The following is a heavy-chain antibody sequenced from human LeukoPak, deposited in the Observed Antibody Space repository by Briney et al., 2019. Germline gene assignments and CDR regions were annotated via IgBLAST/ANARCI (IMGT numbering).Heavy chain of an antibody. J-gene: IGHJ3*02. CDR2: IKSSTTHT. D-gene: IGHD1-26*01. Sequence: GGSLRLSCAASGFTFSYYTMNWVRQAPGKGLEWVSSIKSSTTHTYYADSVKGRFTISRDNAKNSLYLQMNSLRAEDTAVYYCARDQTSGSYFAGDAFDIWRQGTMVTVSS. CDR3: ARDQTSGSYFAGDAFDI. CDR1: GFTFSYYT. V-gene: IGHV3-21*01.